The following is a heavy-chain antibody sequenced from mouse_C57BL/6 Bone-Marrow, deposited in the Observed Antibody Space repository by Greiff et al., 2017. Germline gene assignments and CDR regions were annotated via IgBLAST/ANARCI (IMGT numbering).Heavy chain of an antibody. CDR1: GFSLSTSGMG. CDR3: ARRAPRGGDAMDY. Sequence: QVTLKESGPGILQSSQTLSLTCSFSGFSLSTSGMGVSWIRQPSGKGLEWLAHIYWDGDKRYNPSLKSRPPISKDTSRKQVFLKITSVDTADTATYYCARRAPRGGDAMDYWGQGTSVTVSS. CDR2: IYWDGDK. J-gene: IGHJ4*01. V-gene: IGHV8-12*01.